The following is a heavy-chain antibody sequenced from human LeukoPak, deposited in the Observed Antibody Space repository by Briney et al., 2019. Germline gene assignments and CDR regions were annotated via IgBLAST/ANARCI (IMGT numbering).Heavy chain of an antibody. CDR1: VYTFNTYG. J-gene: IGHJ4*02. D-gene: IGHD2-21*02. Sequence: ASVKVSCKTSVYTFNTYGITWVRQAPGQGLEWMGWISPYHGNTSYGQKFQARITMTTDTSTSTAYMELRSLRSDDPAVYFSARAYCGGDCHQGPDYWGQGTLVIVSS. V-gene: IGHV1-18*01. CDR2: ISPYHGNT. CDR3: ARAYCGGDCHQGPDY.